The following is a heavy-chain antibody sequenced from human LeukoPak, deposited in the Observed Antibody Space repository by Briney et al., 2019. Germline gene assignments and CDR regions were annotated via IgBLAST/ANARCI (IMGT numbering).Heavy chain of an antibody. V-gene: IGHV3-53*01. CDR1: GFTVSSNY. D-gene: IGHD6-13*01. J-gene: IGHJ6*02. CDR3: ARMSSSSRGGMDV. Sequence: PGGSLRLSCAASGFTVSSNYMSWLRHAPGKGLEWVSVIYSGGSTYYADSVKGRFTISRDNSKNTLYLQMNSLRAEDTAVYYCARMSSSSRGGMDVWGQGTTVTVSS. CDR2: IYSGGST.